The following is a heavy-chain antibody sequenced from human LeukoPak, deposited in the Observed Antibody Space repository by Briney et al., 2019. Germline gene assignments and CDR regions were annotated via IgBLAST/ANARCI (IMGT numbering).Heavy chain of an antibody. V-gene: IGHV1-69*13. J-gene: IGHJ6*02. Sequence: SVKVSCKASGGTFSSYAISWVRQAPGQGLEWMGGIIPIFGTANYAQKFQGRVTITADESTSTAYMELSSLRSEDTAVYYCARDCSSTSCYIYYYGMDVWGQGTTVTVSS. CDR2: IIPIFGTA. CDR3: ARDCSSTSCYIYYYGMDV. CDR1: GGTFSSYA. D-gene: IGHD2-2*02.